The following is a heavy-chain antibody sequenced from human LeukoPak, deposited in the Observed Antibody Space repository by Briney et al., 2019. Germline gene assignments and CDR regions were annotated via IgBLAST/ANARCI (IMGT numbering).Heavy chain of an antibody. D-gene: IGHD4-17*01. Sequence: GGSLRLSCAASGFTFSRYSMNWVRQAPGRGLEWVSSISRSSSYIYYADSLKGRFSISRDNAKNSLYLQMNSLRAEDTAVYFCARDRIIYGDYGDAFDICGQGTMVTASS. CDR1: GFTFSRYS. V-gene: IGHV3-21*01. CDR3: ARDRIIYGDYGDAFDI. CDR2: ISRSSSYI. J-gene: IGHJ3*02.